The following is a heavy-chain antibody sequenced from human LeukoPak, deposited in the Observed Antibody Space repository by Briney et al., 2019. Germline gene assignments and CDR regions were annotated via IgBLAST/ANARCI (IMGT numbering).Heavy chain of an antibody. CDR2: IFYDGST. CDR3: ATSNPLETWFDP. J-gene: IGHJ5*02. D-gene: IGHD1-14*01. V-gene: IGHV4-39*07. CDR1: GGSISSGGYY. Sequence: SETLSLTCTVSGGSISSGGYYWSWIRQPPGKGLEWTGSIFYDGSTYYNPSLKSRLTISLDTSKNQFSLKLTSLTAADTAVYYCATSNPLETWFDPWGQGILVTVSS.